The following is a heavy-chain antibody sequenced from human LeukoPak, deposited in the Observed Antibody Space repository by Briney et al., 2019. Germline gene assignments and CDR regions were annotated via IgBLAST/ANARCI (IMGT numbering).Heavy chain of an antibody. D-gene: IGHD3-10*01. J-gene: IGHJ4*02. V-gene: IGHV4-4*07. CDR3: ARYGITIVRGGKYYFDS. CDR2: IYTSGST. Sequence: SETLSLTCTVSGGSISSYYWSWIRQPAGKGLEWIGRIYTSGSTNYNPSLKSRVTISVDTSKNQFSLRLSSVTAADTAVYYCARYGITIVRGGKYYFDSWGQGTLVTVSS. CDR1: GGSISSYY.